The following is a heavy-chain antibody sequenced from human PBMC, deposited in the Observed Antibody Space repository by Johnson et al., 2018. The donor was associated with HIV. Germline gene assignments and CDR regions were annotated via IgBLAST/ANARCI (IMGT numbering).Heavy chain of an antibody. CDR3: ARGRGALDI. CDR2: INQEGSEM. D-gene: IGHD3-16*01. CDR1: GFTFSSYA. V-gene: IGHV3-7*03. J-gene: IGHJ3*02. Sequence: VQLVESGGGLVQPGGSLRLSCAASGFTFSSYAMSWVRQATGKGLEWVANINQEGSEMYYVDSVKGRFTISRDNANNSLYVQMNSLRAEDTAVYYCARGRGALDIWGQGTMVTVSS.